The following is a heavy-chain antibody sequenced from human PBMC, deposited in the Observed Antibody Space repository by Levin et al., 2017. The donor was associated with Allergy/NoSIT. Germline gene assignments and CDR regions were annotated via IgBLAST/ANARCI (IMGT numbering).Heavy chain of an antibody. CDR3: AHRLIRHPSGYCSGGSCYSDAFDI. D-gene: IGHD2-15*01. CDR1: GFSLSTSGVG. Sequence: ESGPTLVKPTQTLTLTCTFSGFSLSTSGVGVGWIRQPPGKALEWLALIYWDDDKRYSPSLKSRLTITKDTSKNQVVLTMTNMDPVDTATYYCAHRLIRHPSGYCSGGSCYSDAFDIWGQGTMVTVSS. J-gene: IGHJ3*02. V-gene: IGHV2-5*02. CDR2: IYWDDDK.